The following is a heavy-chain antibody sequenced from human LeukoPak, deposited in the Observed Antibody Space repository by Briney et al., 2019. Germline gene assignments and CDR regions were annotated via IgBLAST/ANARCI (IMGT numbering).Heavy chain of an antibody. J-gene: IGHJ6*02. V-gene: IGHV3-21*01. CDR3: ARDRPGRSNLNVLLWFGESLGMDV. CDR1: GFTFSSYS. D-gene: IGHD3-10*01. Sequence: PGGSLRLSCAASGFTFSSYSMNWVCQAPGKGLEWVSSISSSSSYIYYADSVKGRFTISRDNAKNSLYLQMNSLRAEDTAVYYCARDRPGRSNLNVLLWFGESLGMDVWGQGTTVTVSS. CDR2: ISSSSSYI.